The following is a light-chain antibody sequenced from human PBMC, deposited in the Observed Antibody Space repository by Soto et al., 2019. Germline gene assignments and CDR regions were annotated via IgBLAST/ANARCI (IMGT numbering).Light chain of an antibody. J-gene: IGLJ2*01. CDR3: CSYAGRYTV. CDR2: DVS. CDR1: SSDVGGYNY. V-gene: IGLV2-11*01. Sequence: QSALTQPRSVSGSPGQSVTISCTGTSSDVGGYNYVSWYQQHPGKAPKLMIYDVSKRPSGVPDRFSGSKSGNTASLTISGLQAEDEADYYCCSYAGRYTVFGGGTKLTVL.